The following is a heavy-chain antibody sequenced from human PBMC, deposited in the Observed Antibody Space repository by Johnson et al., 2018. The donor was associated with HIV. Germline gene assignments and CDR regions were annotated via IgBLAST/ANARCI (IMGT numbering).Heavy chain of an antibody. CDR3: AKWDAFDI. J-gene: IGHJ3*02. CDR2: ISWNSGSI. V-gene: IGHV3-9*01. Sequence: VQLVESGGGLVQPGRSLRLSCAASGFTFDDYAMHWVRQAPGKGLEWVSGISWNSGSIGYADSVKGRFTISRDNAKNSLYLQMNSLRAEDTAVYYCAKWDAFDIWGQGTMVTVSS. CDR1: GFTFDDYA.